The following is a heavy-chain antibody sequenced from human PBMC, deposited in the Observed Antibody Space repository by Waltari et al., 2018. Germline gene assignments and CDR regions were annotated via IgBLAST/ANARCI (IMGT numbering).Heavy chain of an antibody. CDR3: ARALDRNGWYNDY. CDR2: SRNKVNSYTR. J-gene: IGHJ4*02. CDR1: GFTFSDHL. V-gene: IGHV3-72*01. Sequence: EVQLVESGGGLVQPGGSLRLSCVASGFTFSDHLMDGVRLAPGKGMGWVGRSRNKVNSYTREYAASVKDGFIISRDESENSLLLQMGSLKPEDTAVYYCARALDRNGWYNDYWGQGTLVTVSS. D-gene: IGHD6-19*01.